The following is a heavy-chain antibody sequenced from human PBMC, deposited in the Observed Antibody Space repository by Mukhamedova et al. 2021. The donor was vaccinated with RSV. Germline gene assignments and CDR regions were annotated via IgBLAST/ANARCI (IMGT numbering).Heavy chain of an antibody. CDR2: IKSKTDGGTT. Sequence: GKGLEWVGRIKSKTDGGTTDYAAPVKGRFTISRDDSKNTLYLQMNSLKTEDTAVYYCTQLSYYDFWSGYNTNDYWGQGTLVTVSS. V-gene: IGHV3-15*01. CDR3: TQLSYYDFWSGYNTNDY. J-gene: IGHJ4*02. D-gene: IGHD3-3*01.